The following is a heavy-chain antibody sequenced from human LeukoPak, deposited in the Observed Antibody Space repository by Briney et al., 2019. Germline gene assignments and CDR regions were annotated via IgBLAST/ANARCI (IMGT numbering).Heavy chain of an antibody. Sequence: GESLKISCKGSGYSFTSYWISWVRQMPGKGPEWMGRIDPGDSYTNYSPSFQGHVTISADKSISTAYLRWSSLKASDTAMYYCARHYNYYDSSGYYYYWGQGTLVTVSS. CDR3: ARHYNYYDSSGYYYY. D-gene: IGHD3-22*01. CDR1: GYSFTSYW. V-gene: IGHV5-10-1*01. J-gene: IGHJ4*02. CDR2: IDPGDSYT.